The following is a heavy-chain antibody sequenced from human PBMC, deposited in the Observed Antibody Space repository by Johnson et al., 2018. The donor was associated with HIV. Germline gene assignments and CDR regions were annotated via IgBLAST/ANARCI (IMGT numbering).Heavy chain of an antibody. CDR3: AKGISGYSDAFDIWGQGTMVTVSSGKMGYLDAFDI. CDR2: ISGTGDNT. D-gene: IGHD3/OR15-3a*01. J-gene: IGHJ3*02. Sequence: EVQLVESGGGLVQPGGSLRLSCAASGFTFSNNAMSWVRQAPGKGLEWVAGISGTGDNTYYADSVKGRFTISRENSKNTVYLQLNSLRVEDTAVYYCAKGISGYSDAFDIWGQGTMVTVSSGKMGYLDAFDIWGQGTMVIVSS. V-gene: IGHV3-23*04. CDR1: GFTFSNNA.